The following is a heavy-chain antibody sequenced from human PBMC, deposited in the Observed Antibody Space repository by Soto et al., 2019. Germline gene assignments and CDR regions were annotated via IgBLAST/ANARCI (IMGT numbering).Heavy chain of an antibody. CDR1: GTIFSSYT. CDR3: ARGLGGRMDD. J-gene: IGHJ6*02. D-gene: IGHD3-16*01. V-gene: IGHV1-69*08. Sequence: QVQLVQSGAEVKKPGSSVRVSCKASGTIFSSYTISWVRQAPGQGLEWMGRISPIFGETNSAQKFQGRVTLTADKSTNTAYMELNSLRLEDTALYYCARGLGGRMDDWGQGTTVTVSS. CDR2: ISPIFGET.